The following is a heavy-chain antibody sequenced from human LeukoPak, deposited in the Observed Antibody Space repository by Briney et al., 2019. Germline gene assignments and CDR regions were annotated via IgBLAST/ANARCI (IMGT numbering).Heavy chain of an antibody. D-gene: IGHD6-13*01. Sequence: WGSLRLSCAASGFTFSSYGMHWVRQAPGKGLEWVAVMAYDGSNEYYADSVKGRFTISRDNSKNTLYLQMNSLRTEDTAVYYCAKDRSSSWSFDYWGQGTLVTVSP. CDR1: GFTFSSYG. V-gene: IGHV3-30*18. CDR2: MAYDGSNE. CDR3: AKDRSSSWSFDY. J-gene: IGHJ4*02.